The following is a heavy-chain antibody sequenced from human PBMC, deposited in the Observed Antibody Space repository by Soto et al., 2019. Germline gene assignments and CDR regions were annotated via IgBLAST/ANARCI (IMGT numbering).Heavy chain of an antibody. CDR1: GCSFTSYW. V-gene: IGHV5-10-1*01. CDR2: IDPSDSYT. CDR3: ATTKRADFWSGYTDGMDV. D-gene: IGHD3-3*01. J-gene: IGHJ6*02. Sequence: PXESLKICCKGSGCSFTSYWNSWVRQMPGKGLEWMGRIDPSDSYTNYSPSFQGHVTISADKSISTAYLQWSSLKASDTAMYYCATTKRADFWSGYTDGMDVWGQGPTVTVSS.